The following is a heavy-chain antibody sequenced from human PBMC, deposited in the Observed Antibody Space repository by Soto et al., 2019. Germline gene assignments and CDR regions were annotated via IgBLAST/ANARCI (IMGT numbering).Heavy chain of an antibody. J-gene: IGHJ4*02. CDR3: ARILYSSSWYSFDY. D-gene: IGHD6-13*01. CDR1: GGTFSSYA. CDR2: ISAYNGNT. V-gene: IGHV1-18*01. Sequence: ASVKVSCKASGGTFSSYAISWVRQATGQGLEWMGWISAYNGNTNYAQKLQGRVTMTTDTSTSTAYMELRSLRSDDTAVYYCARILYSSSWYSFDYWGQGTLVTVSS.